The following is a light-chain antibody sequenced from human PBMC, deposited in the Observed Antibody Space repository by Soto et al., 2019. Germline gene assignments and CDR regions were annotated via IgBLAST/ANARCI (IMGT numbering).Light chain of an antibody. V-gene: IGKV1-5*01. CDR1: ESIIRW. CDR3: QQYHSFYT. J-gene: IGKJ2*01. Sequence: DIQMTQSPSTLSASVGAGVSITCRASESIIRWLAWYQQKPGKAPKLLISDASSLESGVPSRFSGSGSWTEFTLTINRLQPGDFATYFRQQYHSFYTFGQGTKLEIK. CDR2: DAS.